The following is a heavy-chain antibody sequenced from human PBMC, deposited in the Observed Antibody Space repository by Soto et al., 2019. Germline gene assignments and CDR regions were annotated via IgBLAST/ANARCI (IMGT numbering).Heavy chain of an antibody. V-gene: IGHV3-30*18. CDR3: AKDNSGMARIGAFDI. Sequence: GSLRLSCAASGFTFSSYVMHWVRQAPGKGLEWVAVISYDGSNKYYADSVKGRFTISRDNSKNTLYLQMNSLRAEDTAVYYCAKDNSGMARIGAFDIWGQGTMVTVSS. J-gene: IGHJ3*02. D-gene: IGHD3-10*01. CDR2: ISYDGSNK. CDR1: GFTFSSYV.